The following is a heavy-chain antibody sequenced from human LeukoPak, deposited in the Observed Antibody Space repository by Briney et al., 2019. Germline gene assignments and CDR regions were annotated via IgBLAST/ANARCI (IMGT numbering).Heavy chain of an antibody. CDR1: GYTFTCYY. V-gene: IGHV1-2*06. J-gene: IGHJ6*03. Sequence: GASVKVSCKASGYTFTCYYMHWVRQAPGQGLEWIGRINPNSGGTNYAQKFQGRVTMTRDTSISTAYMELSRLRSDDTAVYYCARWGGYSHYYYMDVWGKGTTVTVSS. D-gene: IGHD5-12*01. CDR3: ARWGGYSHYYYMDV. CDR2: INPNSGGT.